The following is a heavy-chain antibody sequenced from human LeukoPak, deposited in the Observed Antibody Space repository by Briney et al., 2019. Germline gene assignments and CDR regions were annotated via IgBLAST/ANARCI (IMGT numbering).Heavy chain of an antibody. V-gene: IGHV4-34*12. CDR1: GGYIISYY. CDR2: IIHSGST. D-gene: IGHD6-19*01. CDR3: ARSRIAVAGIWGIGGILFDY. Sequence: SETLSLTCAIYGGYIISYYWSWIRQHPGKWGEWSGEIIHSGSTNYSPSLKIRVTISVDASKNKISLKLSPVTAADTAAYYCARSRIAVAGIWGIGGILFDYWGQGTLVTVSS. J-gene: IGHJ4*02.